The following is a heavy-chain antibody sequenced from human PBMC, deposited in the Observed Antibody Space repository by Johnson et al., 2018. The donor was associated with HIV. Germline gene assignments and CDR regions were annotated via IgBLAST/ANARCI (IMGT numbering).Heavy chain of an antibody. J-gene: IGHJ3*02. CDR3: ATVVTAELTHGTRGAFDI. CDR1: GFTFSNYA. V-gene: IGHV3-30-3*01. CDR2: ISYDGNNK. D-gene: IGHD4-23*01. Sequence: QVQLVESVGGVVHPGRSLRLSCAASGFTFSNYAMHWVRQAPGKGLEWVALISYDGNNKYYADSVKGRFTISRDNSTNTLYLQMNSLRAEDTALYYCATVVTAELTHGTRGAFDIWGQGTMVTVSS.